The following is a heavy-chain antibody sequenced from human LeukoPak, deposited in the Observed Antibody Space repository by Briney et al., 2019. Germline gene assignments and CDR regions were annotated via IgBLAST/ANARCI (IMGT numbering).Heavy chain of an antibody. CDR3: ARGIVVVNDAFDI. J-gene: IGHJ3*02. CDR1: GYTFTDYF. V-gene: IGHV1-2*06. Sequence: ASVKVSCKASGYTFTDYFIHWVRQAPGQGLQWMGRINPNSGGTNYAEKFQGRVTLTRDTSITTAYMELSSLRSEDTAVYYCARGIVVVNDAFDIWGQGTMVTVSS. CDR2: INPNSGGT. D-gene: IGHD3-22*01.